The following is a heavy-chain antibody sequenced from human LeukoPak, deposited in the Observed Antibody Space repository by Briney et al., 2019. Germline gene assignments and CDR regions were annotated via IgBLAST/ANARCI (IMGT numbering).Heavy chain of an antibody. Sequence: SETLPLTCTVSGGSISSYYWSWIRQPPGKGLEWIGYIYYNGNTNYNPSLKSRVTISVDTSKNQFSLMLTSVTAADTAVYYCATHRYSYANFGYWGQGTLVTVSS. CDR2: IYYNGNT. J-gene: IGHJ4*02. CDR3: ATHRYSYANFGY. V-gene: IGHV4-59*08. CDR1: GGSISSYY. D-gene: IGHD2-8*01.